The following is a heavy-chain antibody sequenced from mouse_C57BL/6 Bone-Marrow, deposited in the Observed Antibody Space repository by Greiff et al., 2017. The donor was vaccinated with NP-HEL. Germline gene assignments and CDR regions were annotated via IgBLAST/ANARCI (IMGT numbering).Heavy chain of an antibody. Sequence: QVQLKESGPGLVAPSQSLSITCTVSGFSLTSYGVHWVRQPPGKGLEWLVVIWSDGSTTYNSALKSRLTLSKDNSKSQVCLKMNSLQTDDTAMYYCARHWATVPYAMDYWGQGTSVTVSS. J-gene: IGHJ4*01. D-gene: IGHD1-1*01. CDR1: GFSLTSYG. V-gene: IGHV2-6-1*01. CDR3: ARHWATVPYAMDY. CDR2: IWSDGST.